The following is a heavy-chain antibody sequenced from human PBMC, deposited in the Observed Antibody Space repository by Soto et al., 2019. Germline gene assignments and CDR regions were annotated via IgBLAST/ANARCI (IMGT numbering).Heavy chain of an antibody. Sequence: QVQLVQSGAEVKKPGASVKVSCKPSGYTFSSYGINWVRQAPGQGLEWMGWMNAYNGDTNYAQKYQGRVTMTPDTSTSTAYMELRSLRSDDTAVYYCARGGYDSGGYPFPYWGQGTLVTVSS. V-gene: IGHV1-18*01. CDR3: ARGGYDSGGYPFPY. J-gene: IGHJ4*02. D-gene: IGHD3-22*01. CDR1: GYTFSSYG. CDR2: MNAYNGDT.